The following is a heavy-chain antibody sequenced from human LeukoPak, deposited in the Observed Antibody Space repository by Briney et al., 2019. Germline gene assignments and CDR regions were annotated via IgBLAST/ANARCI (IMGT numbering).Heavy chain of an antibody. V-gene: IGHV3-21*01. Sequence: GGSLRLSCAASGFTFSSYSMNWVRQAPGKGLEWVSSISSLSSYIYYADSLKGRFTISRDNAKNSLYLQMNSLRAEDTAVYYCARGGPRDGYDYWGQGTLVTVSS. CDR3: ARGGPRDGYDY. CDR1: GFTFSSYS. D-gene: IGHD5-18*01. CDR2: ISSLSSYI. J-gene: IGHJ4*02.